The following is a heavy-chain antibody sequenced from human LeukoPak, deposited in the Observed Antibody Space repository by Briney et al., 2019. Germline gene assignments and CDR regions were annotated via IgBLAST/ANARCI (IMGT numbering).Heavy chain of an antibody. Sequence: ASVKVSCKASGYTFTGYYMHWVRQAPGQGLEWMGRINPNSGGTNHAQKFQGRVTMTRDTSISTAYMELSRLRSDDTAVYYCARERYCSGGSCYQEFDYWGQGTLVTVSS. CDR2: INPNSGGT. CDR1: GYTFTGYY. CDR3: ARERYCSGGSCYQEFDY. J-gene: IGHJ4*02. D-gene: IGHD2-15*01. V-gene: IGHV1-2*06.